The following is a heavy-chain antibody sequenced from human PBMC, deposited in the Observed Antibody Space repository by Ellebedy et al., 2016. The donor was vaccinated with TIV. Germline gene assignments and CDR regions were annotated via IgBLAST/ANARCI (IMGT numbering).Heavy chain of an antibody. Sequence: GESLKISCAASGFTFSKYAMNWVRQAPGKGLEWVSGISASGGGTYYADSVKGRFAISRDNSKSTLYLQLNSLRAEHTAVYYCASSRYHYYLGNTIFAYWGQGALVTVSS. D-gene: IGHD3-10*01. J-gene: IGHJ4*02. CDR2: ISASGGGT. CDR3: ASSRYHYYLGNTIFAY. V-gene: IGHV3-23*01. CDR1: GFTFSKYA.